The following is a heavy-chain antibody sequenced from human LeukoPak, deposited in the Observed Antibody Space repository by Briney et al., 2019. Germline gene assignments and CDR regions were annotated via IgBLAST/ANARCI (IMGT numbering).Heavy chain of an antibody. CDR2: IWHDGSNK. D-gene: IGHD2-2*01. CDR3: VRGGCTSTSCYDG. Sequence: PGTSLRLSCAASGFSFSSFGMHWVRQAPGKGLEWVAVIWHDGSNKYYADSVKGRFTISRDNSKNTVYLQMNSLRAEDTAVYYCVRGGCTSTSCYDGWGQGTLVTVSS. CDR1: GFSFSSFG. J-gene: IGHJ4*02. V-gene: IGHV3-33*01.